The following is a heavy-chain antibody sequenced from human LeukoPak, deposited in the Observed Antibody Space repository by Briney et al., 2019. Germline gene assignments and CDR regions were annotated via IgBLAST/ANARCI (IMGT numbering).Heavy chain of an antibody. CDR3: AKAYYFDY. Sequence: GRSLGLSCAASGFTFSSYGMPWVRRAPGKGLEWVAVISYDGSNKYYADSVKGRFTISRDNSKNTLYLQMNSLRAEDTAVYYCAKAYYFDYWGQGTLVTVSS. V-gene: IGHV3-30*18. CDR2: ISYDGSNK. CDR1: GFTFSSYG. J-gene: IGHJ4*02.